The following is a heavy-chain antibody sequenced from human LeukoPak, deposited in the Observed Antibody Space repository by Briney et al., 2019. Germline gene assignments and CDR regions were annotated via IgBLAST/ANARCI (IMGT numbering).Heavy chain of an antibody. D-gene: IGHD3-10*01. CDR2: INPSGGST. J-gene: IGHJ3*02. V-gene: IGHV1-46*01. CDR1: GYTFTSYY. Sequence: ASVKVSCKASGYTFTSYYMHWVRQAPGQGLEWMGIINPSGGSTSYAQKFQGRVTMTRDMSTSTVYMELSSLRSEDTAVYYCARSRESDAFDIWGQGTMVTVSS. CDR3: ARSRESDAFDI.